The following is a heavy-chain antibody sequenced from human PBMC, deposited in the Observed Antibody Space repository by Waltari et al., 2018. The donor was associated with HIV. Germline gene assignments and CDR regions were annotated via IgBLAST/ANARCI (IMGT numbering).Heavy chain of an antibody. V-gene: IGHV4-59*01. CDR3: AREKGVYCSGGSCQGWFDP. CDR1: GGSISSYF. Sequence: QVQLQESGPGLVKPSETLSLTCTVSGGSISSYFWSWIRQPPGKGLEWIGYIYYSGSTNLNPSLKSRVTISVDTSKNQFSLKLSSVTAADTAVYYCAREKGVYCSGGSCQGWFDPWGQGTLVTVSS. CDR2: IYYSGST. D-gene: IGHD2-15*01. J-gene: IGHJ5*02.